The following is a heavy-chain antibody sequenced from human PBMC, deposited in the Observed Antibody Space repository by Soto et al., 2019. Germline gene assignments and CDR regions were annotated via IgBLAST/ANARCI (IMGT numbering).Heavy chain of an antibody. Sequence: VASGKVSCKASGGTFSSYAISWVRQAPGQGLEWMGGIIPIFGTANYAQKFQGRVTITADESTSTAYMELSSLRSEDTAVYYCARDQSVFDSYYYGMDVWGQGTTVTVSS. V-gene: IGHV1-69*13. CDR3: ARDQSVFDSYYYGMDV. CDR2: IIPIFGTA. D-gene: IGHD3-3*01. CDR1: GGTFSSYA. J-gene: IGHJ6*02.